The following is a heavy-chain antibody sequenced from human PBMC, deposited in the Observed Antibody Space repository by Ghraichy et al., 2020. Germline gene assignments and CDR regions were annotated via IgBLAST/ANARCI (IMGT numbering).Heavy chain of an antibody. D-gene: IGHD3-22*01. Sequence: SQTLSLTCTVSGASISSYYWSWIRQPPGKGLEWIGYLYYSWSTNYNPSLKSRVTISVDTSKNQFSLKLSSVTAADTAVYYCARDYYDSSGYYYLDYWGQGTLVTVSS. CDR3: ARDYYDSSGYYYLDY. V-gene: IGHV4-59*01. CDR2: LYYSWST. CDR1: GASISSYY. J-gene: IGHJ4*02.